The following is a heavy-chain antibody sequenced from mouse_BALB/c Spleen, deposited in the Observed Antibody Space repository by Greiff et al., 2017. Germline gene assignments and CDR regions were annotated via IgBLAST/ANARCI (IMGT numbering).Heavy chain of an antibody. D-gene: IGHD2-3*01. J-gene: IGHJ3*01. CDR2: IFPGDGST. Sequence: VQLVESGAELVQPGPSVKLSCTASGFSFTSYDINWVRQRPEQGLEWLGWIFPGDGSTKYNEKFKGMATMTTDKSSSTAYMQLSRLTSEDSAVYYCARTSDGSAWFAYWGQGTLVTVSA. CDR1: GFSFTSYD. CDR3: ARTSDGSAWFAY. V-gene: IGHV1-85*01.